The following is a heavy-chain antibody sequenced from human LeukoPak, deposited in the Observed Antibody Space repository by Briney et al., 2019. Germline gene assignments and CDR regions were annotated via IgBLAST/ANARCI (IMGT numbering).Heavy chain of an antibody. CDR2: INPNSGGT. CDR1: GYTFTYYY. V-gene: IGHV1-2*02. CDR3: ARDLRPYSSSAFDI. J-gene: IGHJ3*02. Sequence: GASVKVSCKASGYTFTYYYIHWVRQAPGQGLEWMGWINPNSGGTNYAQKFQGRVTMTRDTSISTAYMEMSRLTSDDTAVYYCARDLRPYSSSAFDIWGQGTMVTVSS. D-gene: IGHD6-13*01.